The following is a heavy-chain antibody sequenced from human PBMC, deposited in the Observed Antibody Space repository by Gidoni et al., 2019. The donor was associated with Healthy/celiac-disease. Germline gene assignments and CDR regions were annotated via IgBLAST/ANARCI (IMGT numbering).Heavy chain of an antibody. Sequence: QITLKESGPTLVKPTQTLTLTCTFSGFSPSTSGVGVGWIRQPPGKALEWLALIYWNDDKRYSPSLKSRLTITKDTSKNQVVLTMTNMDPVDTATYYCAHSTYDYVWGSYRPPGYWGQGTLVTVSS. CDR3: AHSTYDYVWGSYRPPGY. V-gene: IGHV2-5*01. CDR1: GFSPSTSGVG. D-gene: IGHD3-16*02. CDR2: IYWNDDK. J-gene: IGHJ4*02.